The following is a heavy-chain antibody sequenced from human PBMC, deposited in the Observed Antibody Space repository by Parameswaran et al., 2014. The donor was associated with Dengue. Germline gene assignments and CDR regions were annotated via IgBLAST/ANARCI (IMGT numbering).Heavy chain of an antibody. CDR2: INTNTGNP. Sequence: WVRQAPGQGLEWMGWINTNTGNPTYAQGFTGRFVFSLDTSVSTAYLQISSLKAEDTAVYYCARAKIEYSSSSGFDYWGQGILSPSPQ. D-gene: IGHD6-6*01. J-gene: IGHJ4*02. V-gene: IGHV7-4-1*02. CDR3: ARAKIEYSSSSGFDY.